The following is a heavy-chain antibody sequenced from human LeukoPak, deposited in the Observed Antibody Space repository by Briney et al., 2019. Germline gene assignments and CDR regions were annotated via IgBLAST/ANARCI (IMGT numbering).Heavy chain of an antibody. CDR1: GYTFTSYA. D-gene: IGHD3-10*01. V-gene: IGHV1-3*01. CDR2: INAGNGNT. Sequence: ASVKVSCKASGYTFTSYAMHWVRQAPGQRLEWMGWINAGNGNTKYSQKFQGRVTITRDTSASTAYMELSSLRSEDTAVYYCARDHGLWFGEFPFFDYWGQGTLVTVSS. J-gene: IGHJ4*02. CDR3: ARDHGLWFGEFPFFDY.